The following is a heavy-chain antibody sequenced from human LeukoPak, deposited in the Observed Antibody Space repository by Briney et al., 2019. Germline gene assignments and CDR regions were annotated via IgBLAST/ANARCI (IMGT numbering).Heavy chain of an antibody. CDR1: GDSGFSFSSYW. Sequence: GGSLRLSCADSGDSGFSFSSYWMSWFRQAPGKGLEWVANINQDGSQKYHVDSVKGRFTVSRDNAKNLLYLQMNSLRAEDTAVYYCASGSTGDFDYWGQGTLVTVSS. CDR2: INQDGSQK. D-gene: IGHD1-14*01. J-gene: IGHJ4*02. V-gene: IGHV3-7*01. CDR3: ASGSTGDFDY.